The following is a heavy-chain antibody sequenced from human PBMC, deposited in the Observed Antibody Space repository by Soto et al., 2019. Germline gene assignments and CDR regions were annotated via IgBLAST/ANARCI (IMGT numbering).Heavy chain of an antibody. J-gene: IGHJ3*02. CDR1: GYTFTSYG. Sequence: QVQLVQSGAEVKKPGASVKVSCKASGYTFTSYGISWVRQAPGQGLEWMGWISDYNGNTNYAQKLQGRVTMTTDTSTSTAYMELRSLRSDDTAVYYCAGGGYIVVVVAPTDDAFDIWGQGTMVTVSS. CDR2: ISDYNGNT. CDR3: AGGGYIVVVVAPTDDAFDI. D-gene: IGHD2-15*01. V-gene: IGHV1-18*01.